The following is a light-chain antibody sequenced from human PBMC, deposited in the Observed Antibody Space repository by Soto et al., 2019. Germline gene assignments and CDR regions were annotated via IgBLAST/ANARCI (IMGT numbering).Light chain of an antibody. V-gene: IGKV3-11*01. CDR2: DAS. CDR3: QLRSSWPPYT. Sequence: EFVLTQSPATLSLSPGEGASLSCWASQSVGTYMAWYQHKPGQPPRLLIYDASKRATGIPARFSGSGSGTNFTFTISSLEPADFALYFCQLRSSWPPYTFAQGTKVDSK. CDR1: QSVGTY. J-gene: IGKJ2*01.